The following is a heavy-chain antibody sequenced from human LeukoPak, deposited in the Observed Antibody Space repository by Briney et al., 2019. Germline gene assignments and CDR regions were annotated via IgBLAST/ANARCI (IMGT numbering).Heavy chain of an antibody. CDR2: IYYSGST. Sequence: ESSETLSLTCTVSGGSISSYYWSWIRQPPGKGLEWIGYIYYSGSTNYNPSLKSRVTISVDTSKNQFSLKLSSVTAADTAVYYCARARPNYDFWSGLLYGMDVWGQGTTVIVSS. D-gene: IGHD3-3*01. J-gene: IGHJ6*02. CDR1: GGSISSYY. V-gene: IGHV4-59*01. CDR3: ARARPNYDFWSGLLYGMDV.